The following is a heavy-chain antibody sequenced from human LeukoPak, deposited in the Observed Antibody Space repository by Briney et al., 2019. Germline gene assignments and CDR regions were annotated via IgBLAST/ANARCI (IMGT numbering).Heavy chain of an antibody. CDR1: GFSFSDTW. Sequence: PGGSLRLSCAASGFSFSDTWMNWVRQAPGKGLEWVAVISYDGSNKYYADSVKGRFTISRDNSKNTLYLQMNSLRAEDTAVYYCARDQARRGSYPYYFDYWGQGTLVTVSS. CDR2: ISYDGSNK. CDR3: ARDQARRGSYPYYFDY. V-gene: IGHV3-30-3*01. D-gene: IGHD1-26*01. J-gene: IGHJ4*02.